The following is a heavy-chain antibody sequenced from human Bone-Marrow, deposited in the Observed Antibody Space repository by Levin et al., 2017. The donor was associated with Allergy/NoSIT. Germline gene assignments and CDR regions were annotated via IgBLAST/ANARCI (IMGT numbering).Heavy chain of an antibody. CDR2: INQDGTDK. Sequence: GESLKISCAASGFTFSTYGMSWVRQPPGKGLEWVASINQDGTDKYYVDSVKGRFTIARDNAKNSLYLQMSSLRAEDTAVYYCSRDLYGSGSVWGQGTLVTVSS. D-gene: IGHD3-10*01. CDR3: SRDLYGSGSV. V-gene: IGHV3-7*01. J-gene: IGHJ4*02. CDR1: GFTFSTYG.